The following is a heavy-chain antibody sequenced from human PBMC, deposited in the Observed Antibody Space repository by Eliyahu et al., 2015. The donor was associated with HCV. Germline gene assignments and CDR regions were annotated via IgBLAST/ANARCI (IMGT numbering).Heavy chain of an antibody. D-gene: IGHD3-9*01. Sequence: EVQLVASGGGLVQPGGXLRLSCAASGFTFSSYCMNWVRQAXGKGLXWVXXISRSSGAIYYADSVKGRFTISRDNAKNSLYLQMNSLRAEDAAVYYCARALNFDVLTPFDYWGQGTLVTVSS. CDR1: GFTFSSYC. V-gene: IGHV3-48*01. CDR2: ISRSSGAI. J-gene: IGHJ4*02. CDR3: ARALNFDVLTPFDY.